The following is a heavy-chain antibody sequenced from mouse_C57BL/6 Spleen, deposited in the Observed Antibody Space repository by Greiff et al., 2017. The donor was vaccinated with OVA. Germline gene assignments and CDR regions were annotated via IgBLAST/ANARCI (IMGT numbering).Heavy chain of an antibody. CDR3: ARPARGYAMDY. Sequence: EVKLMESGPGLVKPSQSLSLTCSVTGYSITSGYYWNWIRQFPGNKLEWMGYISYDGSNNYNPSLKNRISITRDTSKNQFFLKLNSVTTEDTATYYCARPARGYAMDYWGQGTSVTVSS. D-gene: IGHD3-1*01. V-gene: IGHV3-6*01. J-gene: IGHJ4*01. CDR1: GYSITSGYY. CDR2: ISYDGSN.